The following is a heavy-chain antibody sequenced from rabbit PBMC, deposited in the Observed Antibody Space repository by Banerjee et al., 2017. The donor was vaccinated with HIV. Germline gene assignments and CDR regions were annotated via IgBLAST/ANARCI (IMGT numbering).Heavy chain of an antibody. CDR3: ARDEAYDGACAFNL. V-gene: IGHV1S45*01. CDR2: IFGGSSGST. CDR1: GFSLISGHD. Sequence: QEQLEESGGDLVKPEGSLTLTCTASGFSLISGHDMCWVRQAPGKGLEWVACIFGGSSGSTYYASWAKGRFTISKPSSTTVTLQMTSLTAADTATYFCARDEAYDGACAFNLWGQGTLVTVS. D-gene: IGHD4-2*01. J-gene: IGHJ4*01.